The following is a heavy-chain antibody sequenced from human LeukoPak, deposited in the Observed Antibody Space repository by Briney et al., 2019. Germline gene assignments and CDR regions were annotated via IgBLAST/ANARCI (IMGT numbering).Heavy chain of an antibody. D-gene: IGHD1-26*01. J-gene: IGHJ5*02. Sequence: PSETLSLTCTVSDGSISTYYWSWIRQPPGKGLEWIGYIYYTGSTSYNPSLKSRVTMSLDASKNQFSLELNSVTPADTAVYYCARGGNYWPQWWFDPWGRGTLVSVSS. V-gene: IGHV4-59*01. CDR1: DGSISTYY. CDR2: IYYTGST. CDR3: ARGGNYWPQWWFDP.